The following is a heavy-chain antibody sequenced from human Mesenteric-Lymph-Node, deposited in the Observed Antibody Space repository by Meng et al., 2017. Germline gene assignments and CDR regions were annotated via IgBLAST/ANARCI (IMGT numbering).Heavy chain of an antibody. D-gene: IGHD4-11*01. Sequence: VLLQEPGPGWVNPSVTLSPTCAVSGGSISRSNWWSWVRQPPGKGLEWIGEIYHSGSTNYNPSLKSRVTISVDKSKNQFSLKLSSVTAADTAVYYCARDRTTGRYFDYWGQGTLVTVSS. CDR2: IYHSGST. CDR1: GGSISRSNW. CDR3: ARDRTTGRYFDY. V-gene: IGHV4-4*02. J-gene: IGHJ4*02.